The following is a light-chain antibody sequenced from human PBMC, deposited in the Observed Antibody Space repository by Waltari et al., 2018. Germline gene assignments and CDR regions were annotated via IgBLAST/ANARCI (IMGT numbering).Light chain of an antibody. J-gene: IGLJ3*02. CDR1: DVGSKS. CDR3: QVWDDVTDSGV. V-gene: IGLV3-21*04. CDR2: YDS. Sequence: YVLTQPPSVSVDPGKTARLTCGGDDVGSKSVNWYQQKPGQAPVLVMFYDSDRPSEIPERFSGSNSGNTATLTISWVEAGDEADYHCQVWDDVTDSGVFGGGTKLTVL.